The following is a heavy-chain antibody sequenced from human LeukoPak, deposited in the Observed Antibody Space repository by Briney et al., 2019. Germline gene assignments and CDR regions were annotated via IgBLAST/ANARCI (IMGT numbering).Heavy chain of an antibody. CDR2: INPSGGST. CDR1: GYTFTSYY. D-gene: IGHD6-19*01. Sequence: ASVKVSCKASGYTFTSYYMHWVRQAPGQGPEWMGIINPSGGSTSYAQKFQGRVTMTRDTSTSTVYMELSSLRSEDTAVYYGAKQGGGYSSGWPSAEYFQHWGQGTLVTVSS. CDR3: AKQGGGYSSGWPSAEYFQH. V-gene: IGHV1-46*01. J-gene: IGHJ1*01.